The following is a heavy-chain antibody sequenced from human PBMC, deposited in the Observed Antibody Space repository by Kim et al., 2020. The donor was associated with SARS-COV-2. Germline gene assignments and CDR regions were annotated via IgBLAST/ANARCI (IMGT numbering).Heavy chain of an antibody. CDR1: GGSISSSSYY. CDR3: RCYGDFSETVDY. D-gene: IGHD4-17*01. Sequence: SETLSLTCTVSGGSISSSSYYWGWIRQPPGKGLEWIGSIYYSGSTYYNPSLKSRVTISVDTSKNQFSLKLSSVTAADTAVYYCRCYGDFSETVDYWGQGTLVTVSS. V-gene: IGHV4-39*07. J-gene: IGHJ4*02. CDR2: IYYSGST.